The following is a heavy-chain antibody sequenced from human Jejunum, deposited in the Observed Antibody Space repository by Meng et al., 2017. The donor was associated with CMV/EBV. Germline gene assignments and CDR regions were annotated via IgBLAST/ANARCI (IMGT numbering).Heavy chain of an antibody. CDR3: AKQVPGNYYYGMDL. Sequence: SFSSFSMSRVRQAPGRGLDMVTSISSTGSYIYYADSVKGRFTISRDNAKDTLYLQMNSLRAENTAVYYCAKQVPGNYYYGMDLWGQGTTVTVSS. CDR2: ISSTGSYI. CDR1: SFSSFS. V-gene: IGHV3-21*01. J-gene: IGHJ6*02.